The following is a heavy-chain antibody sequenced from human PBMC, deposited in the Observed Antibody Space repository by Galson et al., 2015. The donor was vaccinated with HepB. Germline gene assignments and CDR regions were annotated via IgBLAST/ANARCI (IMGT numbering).Heavy chain of an antibody. J-gene: IGHJ5*02. Sequence: SLRLSCAASGFTFSSYGMHWVRQAPGKGLEWVAVIWYDGSNKYYADSVKGRFTISRDNSKNTLYLQMNSLRAEDTAVYYCARESHYYDSSGYFSGWFDPWGQGTLVTVSS. CDR3: ARESHYYDSSGYFSGWFDP. CDR1: GFTFSSYG. V-gene: IGHV3-33*01. CDR2: IWYDGSNK. D-gene: IGHD3-22*01.